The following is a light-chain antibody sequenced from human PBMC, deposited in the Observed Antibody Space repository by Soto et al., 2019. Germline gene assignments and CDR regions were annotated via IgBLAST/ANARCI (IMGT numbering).Light chain of an antibody. CDR2: DAS. J-gene: IGKJ4*01. CDR1: QDIRNY. V-gene: IGKV1-33*01. CDR3: QHYDHLPPLS. Sequence: DIQMTQSPSSLSASVGDRVTITCQASQDIRNYLNWYQQKPGKAPSLLIFDASNLRTGVPLRFSGSGSATDFTLTISSLQPEDIAAYYCQHYDHLPPLSFGGGTRLEIK.